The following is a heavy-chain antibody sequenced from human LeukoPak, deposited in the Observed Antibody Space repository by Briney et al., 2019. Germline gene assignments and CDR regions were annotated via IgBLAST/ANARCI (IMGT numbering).Heavy chain of an antibody. CDR3: AEARLIGGNSESRYGMDV. J-gene: IGHJ6*02. D-gene: IGHD4-23*01. CDR2: MNPNSGNT. V-gene: IGHV1-8*01. CDR1: GYTFTNYD. Sequence: GASVKVSCKASGYTFTNYDINWVRQATGQGLEWMGWMNPNSGNTGYAQKFQGRVTMTRNTSISTAYMELSSLRSEDTAVYYCAEARLIGGNSESRYGMDVWGQGTTVTVSS.